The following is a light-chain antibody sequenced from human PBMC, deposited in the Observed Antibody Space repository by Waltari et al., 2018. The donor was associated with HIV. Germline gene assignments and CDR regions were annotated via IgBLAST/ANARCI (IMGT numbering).Light chain of an antibody. CDR1: SRDVGGYDS. J-gene: IGLJ3*02. CDR2: RVI. V-gene: IGLV2-11*01. CDR3: CSYAGTYTYVL. Sequence: QSALTQPRSVSGSPGQSVTISCTGTSRDVGGYDSVSWYLQPPGKVPKLIIYRVIKRPSGVPDRSSGSKSGNTASLTISGLQTEDEADYFCCSYAGTYTYVLFGGGTKLSVL.